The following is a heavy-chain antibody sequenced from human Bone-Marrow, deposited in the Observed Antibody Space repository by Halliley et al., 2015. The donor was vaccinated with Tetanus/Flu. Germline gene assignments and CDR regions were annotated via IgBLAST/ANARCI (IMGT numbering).Heavy chain of an antibody. CDR1: GGSVSRGNYY. J-gene: IGHJ4*02. CDR3: HSYTSGWYQGAAGY. Sequence: TLSLTCTVSGGSVSRGNYYWGWIRQPPGKGLEWIGSIYTSGSTYYNPSLKSRVTISIDTSKNQFSLKLTSVTAADTAIYFAHSYTSGWYQGAAGYWGQGALVTVSS. V-gene: IGHV4-39*01. D-gene: IGHD6-19*01. CDR2: IYTSGST.